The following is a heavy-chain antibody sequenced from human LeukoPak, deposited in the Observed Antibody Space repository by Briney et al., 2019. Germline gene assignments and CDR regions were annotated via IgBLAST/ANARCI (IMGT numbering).Heavy chain of an antibody. CDR1: GYSFTIYW. Sequence: GESLKSSCEASGYSFTIYWIIWVRQMPGKGLECMGRIDPSDSDTSYSPSLQGHVTMSVDRSIDTAYLEWSSLKPSDTATYFCARLLGNSGSYARFDHWGQGTPVTVSS. J-gene: IGHJ4*02. V-gene: IGHV5-10-1*01. CDR2: IDPSDSDT. CDR3: ARLLGNSGSYARFDH. D-gene: IGHD5-12*01.